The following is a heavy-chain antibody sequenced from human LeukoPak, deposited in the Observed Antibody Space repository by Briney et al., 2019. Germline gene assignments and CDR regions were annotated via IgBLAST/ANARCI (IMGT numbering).Heavy chain of an antibody. CDR3: ARHPDHAFGHYLNYFDY. CDR2: IYPGDSET. CDR1: GYIFTSYW. Sequence: GGSLKISFKGSGYIFTSYWIAWVRPLPGKGLDWMGIIYPGDSETKYSPSFQGQVTISVDKSISTAYLQWSSLKASDTAMYYCARHPDHAFGHYLNYFDYWGQGTLVTVSS. D-gene: IGHD3-22*01. J-gene: IGHJ4*02. V-gene: IGHV5-51*01.